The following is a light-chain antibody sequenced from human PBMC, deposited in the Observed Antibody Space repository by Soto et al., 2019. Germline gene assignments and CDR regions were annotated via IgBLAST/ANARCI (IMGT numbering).Light chain of an antibody. CDR3: QQYNSYSAT. Sequence: DIQITQSPSTVSGSVGDRVTITCRASQTISSWLAWYQQKPGKAPKLLIYKASTLKSGVPSRFSGSGSGTHFTLTITSLQPDDSATYYCQQYNSYSATFGQGTKVDIK. CDR1: QTISSW. J-gene: IGKJ1*01. CDR2: KAS. V-gene: IGKV1-5*03.